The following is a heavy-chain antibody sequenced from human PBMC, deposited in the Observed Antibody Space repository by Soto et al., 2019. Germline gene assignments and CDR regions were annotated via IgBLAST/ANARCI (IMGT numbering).Heavy chain of an antibody. CDR3: ATDGSYTQHV. D-gene: IGHD2-2*02. J-gene: IGHJ6*02. CDR1: GFTFSNSW. CDR2: IYGDGSIT. Sequence: GGSLRLSCTASGFTFSNSWMHWVRQAPGKGLVWVSHIYGDGSITAYADSVKGRFTISRDNAKNTLYLQMNSLRVEDTAVYYCATDGSYTQHVWGQGTTVTVSS. V-gene: IGHV3-74*01.